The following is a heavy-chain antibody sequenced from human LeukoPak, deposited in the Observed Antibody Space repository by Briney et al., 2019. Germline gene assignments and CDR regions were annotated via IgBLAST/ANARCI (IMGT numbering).Heavy chain of an antibody. CDR3: AKASRFGYSYGPREYFYYMDV. CDR2: IDYSGGET. D-gene: IGHD5-18*01. V-gene: IGHV3-23*01. J-gene: IGHJ6*03. CDR1: GFIFSNYN. Sequence: GGSLRLSCVASGFIFSNYNMNWIRQAPGKGLEWVSSIDYSGGETHYADSVKGRFTISRDNSKNTLYLQMSTLRAEDTAVYYCAKASRFGYSYGPREYFYYMDVWGKGTTVTISS.